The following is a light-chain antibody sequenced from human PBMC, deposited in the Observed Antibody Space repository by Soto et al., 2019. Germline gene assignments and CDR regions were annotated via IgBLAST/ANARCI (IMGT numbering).Light chain of an antibody. J-gene: IGKJ4*01. Sequence: DIQLNHSPSSLYPSXVDRVTITXXASQSISTYLNWYQHKPGKAPTLLIYAASTLQSGVPSRFSGSGSGTDFTLSISGLQSEDFATFYCQQSYSTSLAFGRGTKVDIK. CDR1: QSISTY. CDR2: AAS. CDR3: QQSYSTSLA. V-gene: IGKV1-39*01.